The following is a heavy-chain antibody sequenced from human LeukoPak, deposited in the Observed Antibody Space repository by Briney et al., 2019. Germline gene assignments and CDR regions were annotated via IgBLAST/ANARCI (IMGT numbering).Heavy chain of an antibody. Sequence: GGSLRLSCAASGFTFSSYGMHWVRQAPGKGLEWVAFIRYDGSNKYYADSVKGRFTISRDNSKNTLSLQMNRLRTEDAAVYYCARDRGVGVRRVIITSFDYWGQGTPVTVSS. CDR3: ARDRGVGVRRVIITSFDY. V-gene: IGHV3-30*02. D-gene: IGHD3-10*01. J-gene: IGHJ4*02. CDR1: GFTFSSYG. CDR2: IRYDGSNK.